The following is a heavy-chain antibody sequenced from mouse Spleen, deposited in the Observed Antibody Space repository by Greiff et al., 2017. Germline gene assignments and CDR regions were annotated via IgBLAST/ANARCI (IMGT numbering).Heavy chain of an antibody. D-gene: IGHD3-2*01. CDR2: INPNYGTT. CDR1: GYSFTDYN. J-gene: IGHJ2*01. V-gene: IGHV1-39*01. CDR3: AREGTARTYYFDY. Sequence: VQLQQSGPELVKPGASVKISCKASGYSFTDYNMNWVKQSNGKSLEWIGVINPNYGTTSYNQKFKGKATLTVDTSSSTAYMELHSLTSEDSAVYFCAREGTARTYYFDYWGQGTTLPVSS.